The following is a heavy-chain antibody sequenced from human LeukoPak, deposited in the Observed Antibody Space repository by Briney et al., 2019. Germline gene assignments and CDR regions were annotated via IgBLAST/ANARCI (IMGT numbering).Heavy chain of an antibody. CDR3: AKPSLGLRIDQTDY. D-gene: IGHD4-17*01. V-gene: IGHV3-23*01. J-gene: IGHJ4*02. Sequence: GGSLRLSCVASGFTFSNYAMSWVRQAPGKGLEWVSAISGSGGSTYYADSVKGRFTISRDNSKDTLYLQMNSLRAEDTAVYYCAKPSLGLRIDQTDYWGQGTLVTVSS. CDR2: ISGSGGST. CDR1: GFTFSNYA.